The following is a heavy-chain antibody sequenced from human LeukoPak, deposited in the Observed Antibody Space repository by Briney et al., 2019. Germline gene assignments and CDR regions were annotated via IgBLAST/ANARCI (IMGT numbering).Heavy chain of an antibody. CDR3: ARDSRGITMVRGVVDY. Sequence: GGSLRLSCAASGFTFSSYSMNWVRQAPGKGLEWVSSISSSSSYIYYADSVKGRFTISRDNAKNSLYLQMNSLRAEDTAVYYCARDSRGITMVRGVVDYWGQGTLVTVSS. V-gene: IGHV3-21*01. D-gene: IGHD3-10*01. J-gene: IGHJ4*02. CDR1: GFTFSSYS. CDR2: ISSSSSYI.